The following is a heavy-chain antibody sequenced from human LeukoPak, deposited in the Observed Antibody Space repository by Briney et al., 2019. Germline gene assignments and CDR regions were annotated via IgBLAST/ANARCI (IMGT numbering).Heavy chain of an antibody. CDR1: GYTFTSYD. Sequence: ASVKVSCKASGYTFTSYDINWVRQATGQGLEWMGWVNPNSGNTGYAQKFQGRVTMTRNTATSTVYMDLSSLTSDDTAIYYCARRSDDYDSSAYYHWGQGTLVTVSS. J-gene: IGHJ4*02. CDR2: VNPNSGNT. V-gene: IGHV1-8*01. CDR3: ARRSDDYDSSAYYH. D-gene: IGHD3-22*01.